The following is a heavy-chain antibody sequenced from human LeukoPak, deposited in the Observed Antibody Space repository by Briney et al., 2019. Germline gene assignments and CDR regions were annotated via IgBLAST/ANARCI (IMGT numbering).Heavy chain of an antibody. V-gene: IGHV4-39*01. CDR2: TYYSGTT. CDR1: GGSISSSFYY. CDR3: ARHGYYYYTSGYFGY. J-gene: IGHJ4*02. Sequence: SETLSLTCTVSGGSISSSFYYWGWLRQPPGKGLEWIGSTYYSGTTYYKPSLKSRVSVSVDTSKNQLSLNLTSVTAADTALYYCARHGYYYYTSGYFGYWGQGILVTVSS. D-gene: IGHD3-22*01.